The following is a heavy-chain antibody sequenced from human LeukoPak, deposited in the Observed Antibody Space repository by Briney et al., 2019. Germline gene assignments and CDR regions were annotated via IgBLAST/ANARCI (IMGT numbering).Heavy chain of an antibody. V-gene: IGHV3-7*01. J-gene: IGHJ4*02. Sequence: GGSLRLSCAASGFTFSSYWMSWVRQAPGKGLEWVANIKQDGSEKYYVDSVKGRFTISRDNAKNSLYLQMNSLRAEDTAVYFCARDTYYDFWSGYYSGGLDYWGQGTLVTVSS. CDR1: GFTFSSYW. D-gene: IGHD3-3*01. CDR3: ARDTYYDFWSGYYSGGLDY. CDR2: IKQDGSEK.